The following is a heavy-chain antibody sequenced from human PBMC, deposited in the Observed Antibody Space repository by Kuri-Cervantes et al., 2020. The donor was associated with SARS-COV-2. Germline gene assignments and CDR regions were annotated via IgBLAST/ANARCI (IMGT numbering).Heavy chain of an antibody. CDR1: GFTFSSYS. CDR2: ISSSSSYI. CDR3: ARDTRRRSGNLPFDY. V-gene: IGHV3-21*01. D-gene: IGHD3-3*01. J-gene: IGHJ4*02. Sequence: GESLKISCAASGFTFSSYSMNWVRQAPGKGLEWVSSISSSSSYIYYADSVKDRFTISRDNAKNSLYLQMNSLRAEDTAVYYCARDTRRRSGNLPFDYWGQGTLVTVSS.